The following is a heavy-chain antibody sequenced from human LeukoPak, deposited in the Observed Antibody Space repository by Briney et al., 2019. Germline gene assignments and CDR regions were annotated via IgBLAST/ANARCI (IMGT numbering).Heavy chain of an antibody. V-gene: IGHV4-4*02. CDR3: AREGGFYRPLDY. Sequence: TSETPSLTCGVSGGSVSSTNWWTWIRQPPGKGLEWIGEVHLDGRTNFNPSLKSRLTMSVDLSENHVSLKLTSVTAADTAVYYCAREGGFYRPLDYSGQGTLVTVSS. J-gene: IGHJ4*02. CDR2: VHLDGRT. D-gene: IGHD6-25*01. CDR1: GGSVSSTNW.